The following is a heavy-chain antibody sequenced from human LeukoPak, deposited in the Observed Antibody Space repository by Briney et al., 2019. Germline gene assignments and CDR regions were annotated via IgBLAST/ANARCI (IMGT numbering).Heavy chain of an antibody. V-gene: IGHV4-59*01. J-gene: IGHJ4*02. CDR3: AAVSTLDLDYRGDY. CDR2: IYYSGST. Sequence: SETLSLTCTVSGGSISSYYWSWIRQPPGKGLEWIGYIYYSGSTNYNPSLKSRVTISVDTSKNQFSLKLSSVTAADTAVYYCAAVSTLDLDYRGDYWGQGTLVTVSS. CDR1: GGSISSYY. D-gene: IGHD2/OR15-2a*01.